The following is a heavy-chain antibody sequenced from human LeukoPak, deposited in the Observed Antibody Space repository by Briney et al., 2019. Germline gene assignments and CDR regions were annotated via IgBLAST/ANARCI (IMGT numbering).Heavy chain of an antibody. D-gene: IGHD2-15*01. CDR1: GFTFSNYA. V-gene: IGHV3-23*01. Sequence: GGSRRLSCVASGFTFSNYAMNWVRQAPGKGLEWVSAISGSGGSTYYADSVKGRFTISRDNSKNTLYLQMNSLRAEDTAVYYCAKDQIGYCSGGSCLDGGLSYMDVWGKGTTVTVSS. CDR3: AKDQIGYCSGGSCLDGGLSYMDV. J-gene: IGHJ6*03. CDR2: ISGSGGST.